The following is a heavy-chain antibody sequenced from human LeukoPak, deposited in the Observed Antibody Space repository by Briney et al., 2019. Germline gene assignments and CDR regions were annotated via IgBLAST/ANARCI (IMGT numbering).Heavy chain of an antibody. D-gene: IGHD3-10*01. J-gene: IGHJ4*02. CDR1: GGSIRIADYY. CDR3: AGQIAYGGEWAFDH. CDR2: IDFGGHT. Sequence: SETLSLTCTVSGGSIRIADYYWGWIRQPPGKGLEWIGSIDFGGHTHYNTSLSSRITITVDTSKNQFSLIVSSVTAADTALYYCAGQIAYGGEWAFDHWGQGTLVTVSS. V-gene: IGHV4-39*01.